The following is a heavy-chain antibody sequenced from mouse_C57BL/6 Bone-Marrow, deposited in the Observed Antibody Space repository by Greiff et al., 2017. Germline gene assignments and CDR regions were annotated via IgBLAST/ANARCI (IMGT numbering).Heavy chain of an antibody. CDR1: GYTFTSYW. CDR2: INPSNGGT. CDR3: ARSHVLGLWFDD. D-gene: IGHD4-1*01. Sequence: QVQLQQPGTELVKPGASVKLSCKASGYTFTSYWMHWVKQRPGQGLEWIGNINPSNGGTNYNEKFKSKATLTVDKSSSTAYMQLISLTSEDSAVYYCARSHVLGLWFDDWGQGTLGTVSA. J-gene: IGHJ3*01. V-gene: IGHV1-53*01.